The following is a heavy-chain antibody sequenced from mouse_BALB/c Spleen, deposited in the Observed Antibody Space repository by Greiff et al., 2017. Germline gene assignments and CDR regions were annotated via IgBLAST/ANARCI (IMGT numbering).Heavy chain of an antibody. V-gene: IGHV2-9*02. CDR3: ARTSSYVFDY. Sequence: QVQLKESGAGLVAPSQSLSITCTVSGFSLTSYGVHWVRQPPGKGLEWLGVIWAGGSTNYNSALMSRLSISKDNSKSQVFLKMNSLQTDDTAMYYCARTSSYVFDYWGQGTTLTVSS. D-gene: IGHD1-1*01. CDR1: GFSLTSYG. J-gene: IGHJ2*01. CDR2: IWAGGST.